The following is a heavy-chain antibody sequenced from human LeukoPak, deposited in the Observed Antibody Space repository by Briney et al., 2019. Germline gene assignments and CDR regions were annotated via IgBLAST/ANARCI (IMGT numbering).Heavy chain of an antibody. Sequence: SETLSLTCTVSGGSISSGAYYWSWIRQHPGKGLEWIGYIHYSGSTYYNMSLKSRVTISVDTSKNQFSLKLSSVTAADTAVYYCARKGSRSVAEPFDYWGQGTLVTVSS. V-gene: IGHV4-31*03. D-gene: IGHD4-23*01. CDR2: IHYSGST. CDR1: GGSISSGAYY. J-gene: IGHJ4*02. CDR3: ARKGSRSVAEPFDY.